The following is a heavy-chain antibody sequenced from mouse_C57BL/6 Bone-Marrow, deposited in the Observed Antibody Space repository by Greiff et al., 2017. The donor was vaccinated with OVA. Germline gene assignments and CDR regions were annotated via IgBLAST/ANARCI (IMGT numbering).Heavy chain of an antibody. CDR3: ASGRLYGHYAMDY. D-gene: IGHD1-1*02. V-gene: IGHV5-17*01. CDR2: ISSGSSTI. J-gene: IGHJ4*01. CDR1: GFTFSDYG. Sequence: EVQGVESGGGLVKPGGSLKLSCAASGFTFSDYGMHWVRQAQEKGLEWVAYISSGSSTIYYAATVTGRFTISRDNAKNTLFLQMTMLRSEYTAMDYCASGRLYGHYAMDYWGQGTSVTVSS.